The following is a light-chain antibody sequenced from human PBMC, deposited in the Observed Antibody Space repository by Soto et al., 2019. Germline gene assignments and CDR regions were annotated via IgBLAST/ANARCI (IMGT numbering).Light chain of an antibody. CDR2: DVR. Sequence: QSALTQPASVSGSPGQSITISCTGTSSDVGGYNYVSWYQQHPGKAPKHMIYDVRNRPSGVSNRFSGSKSGTPASLTISGLQAEDEADYYCSSYTSSSTPLYVFGTGTKLTVL. CDR3: SSYTSSSTPLYV. V-gene: IGLV2-14*01. CDR1: SSDVGGYNY. J-gene: IGLJ1*01.